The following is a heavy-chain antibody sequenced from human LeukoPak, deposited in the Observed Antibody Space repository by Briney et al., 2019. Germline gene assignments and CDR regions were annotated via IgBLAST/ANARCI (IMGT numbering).Heavy chain of an antibody. J-gene: IGHJ4*02. CDR2: ISSSSSTI. D-gene: IGHD6-13*01. Sequence: GGSLRLSCAASGFTFSSYAMSWVRQAPGKGLEWVSYISSSSSTIYYADSVKGRFTISRDNAKNSLYLQMNSLRAEDTAVYYCARDTAAGDYWGQGTLVTVSS. CDR1: GFTFSSYA. V-gene: IGHV3-48*01. CDR3: ARDTAAGDY.